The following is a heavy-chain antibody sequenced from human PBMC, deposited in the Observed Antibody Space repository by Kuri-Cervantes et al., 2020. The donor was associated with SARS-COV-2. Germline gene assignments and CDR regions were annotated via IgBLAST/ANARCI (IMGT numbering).Heavy chain of an antibody. CDR3: ARGTTIFGVAIWFDP. CDR1: GYTFTSYD. V-gene: IGHV1-8*03. J-gene: IGHJ5*02. Sequence: ASVKVSCKASGYTFTSYDINWVRQATGQGLEWTGWMNPNSGNTGYAQKFQGRVTITRNTSISTAYMELSSLRSEDTAVYYCARGTTIFGVAIWFDPWGQGTLVTVSS. CDR2: MNPNSGNT. D-gene: IGHD3-3*01.